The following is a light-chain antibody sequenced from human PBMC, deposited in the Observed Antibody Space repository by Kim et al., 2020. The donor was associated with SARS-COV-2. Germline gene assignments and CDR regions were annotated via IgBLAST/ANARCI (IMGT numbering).Light chain of an antibody. CDR3: AAWDDSLTGRV. CDR2: RNN. V-gene: IGLV1-47*01. Sequence: ELTQPPSASGTPGQRVTISCSGSSSNIGSNYVYWYQQLPGTAPKLLIYRNNQRPSGVPDRFSGSKSGTSASLAISGLRSEDEADYYCAAWDDSLTGRVFGGGTQLTVL. J-gene: IGLJ2*01. CDR1: SSNIGSNY.